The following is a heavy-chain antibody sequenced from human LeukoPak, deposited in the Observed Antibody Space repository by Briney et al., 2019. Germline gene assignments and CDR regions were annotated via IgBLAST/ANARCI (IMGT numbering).Heavy chain of an antibody. CDR1: GGSISSGGYY. CDR2: IYYRGST. J-gene: IGHJ3*02. D-gene: IGHD6-13*01. CDR3: AREQQFRDAFDI. Sequence: SETLSLTCTVSGGSISSGGYYWSWIRQYPGRGLEWIGYIYYRGSTYYNPSLKSRVTISLDTSKNQFSLKLTSVTAADTAVYYCAREQQFRDAFDIWGQGTMVTVSS. V-gene: IGHV4-31*03.